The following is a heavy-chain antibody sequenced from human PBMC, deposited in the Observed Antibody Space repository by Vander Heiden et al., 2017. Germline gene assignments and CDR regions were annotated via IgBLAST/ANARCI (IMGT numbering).Heavy chain of an antibody. J-gene: IGHJ4*02. Sequence: EVQLVESGGGLVKPGGSLRLSCAASGFTSSSHSMNWVRPAPGKGLEWVSSISSSSSYIYYADSVKGRFTISRDNAKNSLYLQMNSLRAEDTAVYYCARDPRGYYFDYWGQGTLVTVSS. CDR3: ARDPRGYYFDY. CDR2: ISSSSSYI. CDR1: GFTSSSHS. V-gene: IGHV3-21*01.